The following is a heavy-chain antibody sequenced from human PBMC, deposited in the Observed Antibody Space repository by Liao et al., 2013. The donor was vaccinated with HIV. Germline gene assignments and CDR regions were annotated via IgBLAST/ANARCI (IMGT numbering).Heavy chain of an antibody. CDR3: ARGGCGGGFCYGPIPDYFDK. CDR2: VFASGST. Sequence: QVQLQQWGARLLKPSETLSLTCAVSGGSISDFYWSWIRQPVGKGPEWIGRVFASGSTKYNPSLKSRVTMSVDTSKNQFSLTMNSVTAADTAVYYCARGGCGGGFCYGPIPDYFDKWGPGTLVTVS. V-gene: IGHV4-59*10. CDR1: GGSISDFY. J-gene: IGHJ4*02. D-gene: IGHD2-21*01.